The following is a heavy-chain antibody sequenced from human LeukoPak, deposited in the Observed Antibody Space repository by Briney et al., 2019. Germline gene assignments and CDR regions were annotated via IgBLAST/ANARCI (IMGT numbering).Heavy chain of an antibody. Sequence: GGSLRLSCAASGFTFSSYALHWVRQAPGKGLEWVAVISYDGSNKYYADSVKGRFTISRDNSKNTLYLQMNSLRAEDTAVYYCARDPSRVWFGELLNYFDYWGQGTLVTVSS. J-gene: IGHJ4*02. CDR2: ISYDGSNK. V-gene: IGHV3-30*04. D-gene: IGHD3-10*01. CDR3: ARDPSRVWFGELLNYFDY. CDR1: GFTFSSYA.